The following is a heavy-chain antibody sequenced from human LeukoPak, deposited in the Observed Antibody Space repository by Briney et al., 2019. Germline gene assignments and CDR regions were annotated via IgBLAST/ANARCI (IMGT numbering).Heavy chain of an antibody. CDR2: IVVGSSNT. Sequence: SVKVSCKASGFTFTSSAVQWVRQARGQRLEWIGWIVVGSSNTNYAQKFQERVTITRDMSTSTAYMELSSLRSEDTAVYYCAADGGSYTALNWFDPWGQGTLVTVSS. CDR3: AADGGSYTALNWFDP. V-gene: IGHV1-58*01. D-gene: IGHD2-15*01. J-gene: IGHJ5*02. CDR1: GFTFTSSA.